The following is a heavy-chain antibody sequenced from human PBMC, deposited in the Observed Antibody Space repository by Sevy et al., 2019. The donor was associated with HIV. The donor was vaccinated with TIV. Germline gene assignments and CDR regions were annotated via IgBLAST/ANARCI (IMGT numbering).Heavy chain of an antibody. V-gene: IGHV4-34*01. CDR2: INHSGST. J-gene: IGHJ5*02. D-gene: IGHD3-16*01. CDR1: GGSFSGYY. CDR3: AIVPVMDYVRFDP. Sequence: SETLSLTCAVYGGSFSGYYWSWIRQPPGKGLEWIGEINHSGSTNYNPSLKSRVTISVDTSTNQFSLKLSSVTAADTAVYYCAIVPVMDYVRFDPWGQGTLVTVSS.